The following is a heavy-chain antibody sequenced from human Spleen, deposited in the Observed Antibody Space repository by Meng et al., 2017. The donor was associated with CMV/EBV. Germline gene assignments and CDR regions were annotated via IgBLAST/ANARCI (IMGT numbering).Heavy chain of an antibody. CDR2: ISGHDGTT. CDR1: GFTFSSYG. CDR3: AKEIYDFWSGYYPPANYFDY. D-gene: IGHD3-3*01. Sequence: GESLKISCAASGFTFSSYGMHWVRQAPGKGLECVSAISGHDGTTYYADSVKGRFTISRDNSKNTLYLQMNSLRAEDAAVYYCAKEIYDFWSGYYPPANYFDYWGQGTLVTVSS. V-gene: IGHV3-23*01. J-gene: IGHJ4*02.